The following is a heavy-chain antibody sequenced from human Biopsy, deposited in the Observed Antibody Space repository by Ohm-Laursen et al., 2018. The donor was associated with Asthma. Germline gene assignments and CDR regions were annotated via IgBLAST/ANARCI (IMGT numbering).Heavy chain of an antibody. D-gene: IGHD2-2*01. Sequence: SSVKVSCKSLGGTFNTYVIGWVRQAPGQGLEWMGGINPVFGTTTYPQKFQDRVTITADGSTSTVYMELSSLRSEDTAVYYCARKAGSCISRTCYSLDFWGQGTLVTVSS. CDR3: ARKAGSCISRTCYSLDF. CDR1: GGTFNTYV. J-gene: IGHJ4*02. CDR2: INPVFGTT. V-gene: IGHV1-69*01.